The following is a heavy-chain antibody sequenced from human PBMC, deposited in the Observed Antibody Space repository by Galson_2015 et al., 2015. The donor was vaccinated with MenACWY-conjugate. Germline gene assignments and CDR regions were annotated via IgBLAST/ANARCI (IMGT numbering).Heavy chain of an antibody. D-gene: IGHD2-15*01. Sequence: ETLSLTCTVSGGSISGNDLYCGWFRQPPGKGLEWIGNTHYSGGTYHNPSLKSRITTSVDTSKNQFSLNLASVTAADTAMYYCGRRRPRDIGGGFDICGQATLVTVSS. CDR1: GGSISGNDLY. J-gene: IGHJ3*02. CDR2: THYSGGT. CDR3: GRRRPRDIGGGFDI. V-gene: IGHV4-39*01.